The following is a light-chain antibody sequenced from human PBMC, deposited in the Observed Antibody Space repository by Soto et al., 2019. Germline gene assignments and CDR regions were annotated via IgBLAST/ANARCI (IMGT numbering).Light chain of an antibody. Sequence: EIVMTQSPATLSVSPEERATLSCRASQSVSSNLAWYQQKPGQATRLLIYGASTRATGIPARFSGSGSGTEFTLTISSLQSEDFAVYYCQQYNNWPKLTFGGGTKVEIK. CDR3: QQYNNWPKLT. CDR2: GAS. J-gene: IGKJ4*01. CDR1: QSVSSN. V-gene: IGKV3-15*01.